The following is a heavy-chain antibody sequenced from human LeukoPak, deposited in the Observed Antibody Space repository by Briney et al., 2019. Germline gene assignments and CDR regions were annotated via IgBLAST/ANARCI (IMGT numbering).Heavy chain of an antibody. V-gene: IGHV3-23*01. CDR1: GFTFSSYA. D-gene: IGHD3-16*02. CDR3: AKLWVKITFGGVIDIEAPGSSGDY. CDR2: ISGSGGST. J-gene: IGHJ4*02. Sequence: GGSLRLSCAASGFTFSSYAMSWVRQAPGKGLEWVSAISGSGGSTYYADSVKGRFTISRDNSKNTLYLQMNSLRAEDTAVYYCAKLWVKITFGGVIDIEAPGSSGDYWGQGTLVTVSS.